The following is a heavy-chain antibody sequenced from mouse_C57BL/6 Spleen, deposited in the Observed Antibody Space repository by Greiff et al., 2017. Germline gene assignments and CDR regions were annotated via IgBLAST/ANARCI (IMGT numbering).Heavy chain of an antibody. CDR3: ARGGGEYYAMDY. CDR2: IYPGDGDT. J-gene: IGHJ4*01. V-gene: IGHV1-82*01. Sequence: VQLQQSGPELVKPGASVKISCKASGYAFSSSWMNWVKQRPGKGLEWIGRIYPGDGDTNYNGKFKGKATLTADKSSSTAYMQLSSLTSVDSAVYFCARGGGEYYAMDYWGQGTSVTVSS. CDR1: GYAFSSSW.